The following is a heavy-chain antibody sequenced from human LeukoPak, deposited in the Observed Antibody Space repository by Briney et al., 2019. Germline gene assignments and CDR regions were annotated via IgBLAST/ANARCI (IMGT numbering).Heavy chain of an antibody. D-gene: IGHD3-10*01. V-gene: IGHV4-59*12. CDR2: IYYSGRT. CDR3: ARDGSGSYYNHYYYYMDV. Sequence: SETLSLTCSVSGGSISSYYWSWIRQPPGKGLEWIGYIYYSGRTSYNPSLKSRVTISVDTSKNQFSLKLSSVTAADTAVYYCARDGSGSYYNHYYYYMDVWGKGTTVTISS. J-gene: IGHJ6*03. CDR1: GGSISSYY.